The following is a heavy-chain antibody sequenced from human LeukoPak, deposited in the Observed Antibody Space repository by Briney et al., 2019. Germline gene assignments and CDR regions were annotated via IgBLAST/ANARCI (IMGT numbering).Heavy chain of an antibody. CDR3: ATGDCSSTSCYTAGGYYYYMDV. D-gene: IGHD2-2*02. V-gene: IGHV1-24*01. Sequence: ASVKVSCKVSGYTLTELSMHWVRQGPGKGLEWMGGFDPEDGETIYAQKFQGRVTMTEDTSTDTAYMELSSLRSEDTAVYYCATGDCSSTSCYTAGGYYYYMDVWGKGTTVTVSS. J-gene: IGHJ6*03. CDR2: FDPEDGET. CDR1: GYTLTELS.